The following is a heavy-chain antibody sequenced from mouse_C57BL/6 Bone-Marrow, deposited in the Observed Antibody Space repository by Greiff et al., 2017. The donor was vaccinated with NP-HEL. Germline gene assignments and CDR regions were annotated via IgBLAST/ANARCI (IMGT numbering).Heavy chain of an antibody. Sequence: QVQLKQPGAELVKPGASVKMSCKASGYTFTSYWITWVKQRPGQGLEWIGDIYPGSGSTNYNEKFKSKATLTVDTSSSTAYMQLSSLTSEDSAVYYCSRYYGSRRYFEVWGTGTTVTVSS. V-gene: IGHV1-55*01. CDR3: SRYYGSRRYFEV. CDR2: IYPGSGST. CDR1: GYTFTSYW. J-gene: IGHJ1*03. D-gene: IGHD1-1*01.